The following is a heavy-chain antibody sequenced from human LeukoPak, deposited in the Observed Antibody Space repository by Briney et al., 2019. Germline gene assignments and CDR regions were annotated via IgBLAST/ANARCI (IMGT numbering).Heavy chain of an antibody. J-gene: IGHJ4*02. Sequence: ASVKVSCKASGYSFSSYGISWVRLAPGQGLEYMGWISAYNGNTNFGQKVQGRVTMTTDTSTSTAYMELKHLRSDDTAVYYCARGGYKDADWDFDYWGQGTLVTVSS. V-gene: IGHV1-18*01. CDR2: ISAYNGNT. CDR1: GYSFSSYG. CDR3: ARGGYKDADWDFDY. D-gene: IGHD5-24*01.